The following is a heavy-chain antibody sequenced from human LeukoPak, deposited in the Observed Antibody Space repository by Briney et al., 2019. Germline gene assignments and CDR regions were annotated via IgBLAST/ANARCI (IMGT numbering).Heavy chain of an antibody. J-gene: IGHJ4*02. Sequence: QAGGSLRLSCAASGFTFSNFAMRWVRQAPGKGLEWVSAISDSGGSTDYADSVKGRFTISRDNSKNTLYLHMNSLRVEDTAIYYCLVRGVITAWGQGTLVTVSS. CDR1: GFTFSNFA. V-gene: IGHV3-23*01. CDR2: ISDSGGST. CDR3: LVRGVITA. D-gene: IGHD3-10*01.